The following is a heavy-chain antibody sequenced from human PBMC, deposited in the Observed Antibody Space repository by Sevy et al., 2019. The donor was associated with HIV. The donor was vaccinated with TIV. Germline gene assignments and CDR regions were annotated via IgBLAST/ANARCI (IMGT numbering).Heavy chain of an antibody. CDR1: GFTFSSYA. CDR2: ISASGRST. J-gene: IGHJ6*02. V-gene: IGHV3-23*01. CDR3: AKGYCSGGSCPRDYYYYGMDV. D-gene: IGHD2-15*01. Sequence: GGSLRLSCAASGFTFSSYAMNWVRQAPGKGLEWVSSISASGRSTYYADSVEGRFTISRDNSKNTLYLQMNSLRGEETAVYYCAKGYCSGGSCPRDYYYYGMDVWGQGTTVTVSS.